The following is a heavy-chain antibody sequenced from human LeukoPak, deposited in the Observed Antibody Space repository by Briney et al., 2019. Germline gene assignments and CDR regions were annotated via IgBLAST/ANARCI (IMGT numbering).Heavy chain of an antibody. Sequence: GASVKVSCKASGGTFSSYAISWVRQAPGQGLEWMGGIIPIFGTANYAQKFQGRVTITADESTSTAYMELSSLRSEDTAVYYCARDTGILEWLPPDRYYYYYYMDVWGKGTTVTVSS. CDR2: IIPIFGTA. D-gene: IGHD3-3*01. CDR1: GGTFSSYA. CDR3: ARDTGILEWLPPDRYYYYYYMDV. J-gene: IGHJ6*03. V-gene: IGHV1-69*13.